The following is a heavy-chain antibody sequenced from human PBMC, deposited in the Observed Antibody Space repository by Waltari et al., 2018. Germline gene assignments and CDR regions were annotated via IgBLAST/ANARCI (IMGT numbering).Heavy chain of an antibody. CDR1: GYSFPSYW. CDR2: IYPGDSDT. CDR3: ARHSPSIVGATQSYYFDY. Sequence: EVQLVQSGAEVKKPGESLQISCKGSGYSFPSYWTGWVRQLPGKGLEWLGIIYPGDSDTRYSPSFQGQVTISADKSISTAYLQWSSLKASDTAMYYCARHSPSIVGATQSYYFDYWGQGTLVTVSS. J-gene: IGHJ4*02. V-gene: IGHV5-51*01. D-gene: IGHD1-26*01.